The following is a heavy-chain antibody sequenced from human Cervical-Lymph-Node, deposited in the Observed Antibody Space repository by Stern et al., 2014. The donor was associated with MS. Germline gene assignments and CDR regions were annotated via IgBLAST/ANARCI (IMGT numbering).Heavy chain of an antibody. CDR2: IYPGDSDT. J-gene: IGHJ5*02. V-gene: IGHV5-51*01. CDR3: ARHGGQSPLWFAREFDP. D-gene: IGHD3-10*01. Sequence: EVQLVESGAEVKKPGESLKISCQGSGDTFTNYWIAWVRQMPGKGLECMGIIYPGDSDTRYSPSFQGQVTISADKSINPAYLQWDSLKASDTAMYYCARHGGQSPLWFAREFDPWGQGTRVTVSS. CDR1: GDTFTNYW.